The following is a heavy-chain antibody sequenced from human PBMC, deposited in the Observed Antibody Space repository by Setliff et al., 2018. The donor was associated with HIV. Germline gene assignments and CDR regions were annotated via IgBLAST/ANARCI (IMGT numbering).Heavy chain of an antibody. CDR2: IIPIFGTA. CDR3: ARDTSPHSSGYYLTSDAFDI. J-gene: IGHJ3*02. D-gene: IGHD3-22*01. CDR1: GGTFSSYA. V-gene: IGHV1-69*05. Sequence: ASVKVSCKASGGTFSSYAISWVRQAPGQGLEWMGGIIPIFGTANYAQKFQGRVTITTDESTSTAYMELSSLRSEDTAVYYCARDTSPHSSGYYLTSDAFDIWGQGTMVTV.